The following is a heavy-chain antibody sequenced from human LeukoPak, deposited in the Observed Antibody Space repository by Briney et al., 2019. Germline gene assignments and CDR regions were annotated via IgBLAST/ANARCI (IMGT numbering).Heavy chain of an antibody. Sequence: SSETLSLTCTVSGGSISSYYWSWIRQPAGKGLEWIGRIYTSGSTNYNPSLKSRVTISVDTSKNQFSLKLSSVTAADTAVYYCARVRYDFWSGYFYFDYWGQGTLVTVSS. CDR3: ARVRYDFWSGYFYFDY. CDR1: GGSISSYY. D-gene: IGHD3-3*01. CDR2: IYTSGST. V-gene: IGHV4-4*07. J-gene: IGHJ4*02.